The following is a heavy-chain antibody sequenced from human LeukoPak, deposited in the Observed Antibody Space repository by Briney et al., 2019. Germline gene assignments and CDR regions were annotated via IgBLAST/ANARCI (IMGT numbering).Heavy chain of an antibody. Sequence: GASVKVSCKASGYTFTSYYMHWVRQAPGQGLEWMGIINPSGGSTSYAQKFQGRVTMTRDTSTSTVYMELSSLRSEDTAVYYCARDQYYYGSGSAFDYWGQGTLVTVSS. V-gene: IGHV1-46*01. CDR2: INPSGGST. D-gene: IGHD3-10*01. CDR1: GYTFTSYY. J-gene: IGHJ4*02. CDR3: ARDQYYYGSGSAFDY.